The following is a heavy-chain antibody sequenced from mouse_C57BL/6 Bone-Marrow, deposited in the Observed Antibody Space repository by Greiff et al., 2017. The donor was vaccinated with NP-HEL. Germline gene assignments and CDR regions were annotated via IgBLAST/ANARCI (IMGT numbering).Heavy chain of an antibody. D-gene: IGHD1-1*01. J-gene: IGHJ1*03. CDR2: ISNGGGST. V-gene: IGHV5-12*01. CDR3: ARGGVVASSYWYFDV. CDR1: GFTFSDYY. Sequence: DVMLVESGGGLVQPGGSLKLSCAASGFTFSDYYMYWVRQTPEKRLEWVAYISNGGGSTYYPDTVKGRFTISRDNAKNTLYLQMSRLKSEDTAMYYCARGGVVASSYWYFDVWGTGTTVTVSS.